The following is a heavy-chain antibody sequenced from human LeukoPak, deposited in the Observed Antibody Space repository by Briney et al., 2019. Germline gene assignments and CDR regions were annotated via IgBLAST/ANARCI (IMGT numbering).Heavy chain of an antibody. D-gene: IGHD3-16*01. CDR1: GFTFSNYA. V-gene: IGHV3-7*03. CDR3: ARGGGLDV. J-gene: IGHJ6*02. CDR2: INHNGNVN. Sequence: GGSLRLSCAASGFTFSNYAMHWVRQAPGKGLEWVASINHNGNVNYYVDSVKGRFTISRDNAKNSLYLQMSNLRAEDTAVYFCARGGGLDVWGQGATVTVSS.